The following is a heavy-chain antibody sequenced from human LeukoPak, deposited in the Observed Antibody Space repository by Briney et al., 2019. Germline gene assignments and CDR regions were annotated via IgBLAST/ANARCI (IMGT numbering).Heavy chain of an antibody. CDR1: GFTFSSYG. D-gene: IGHD3-10*01. CDR2: IWYDGSNK. V-gene: IGHV3-33*01. J-gene: IGHJ5*02. Sequence: GGSLRLSCAASGFTFSSYGMHWVRQAPGKGLEWVSVIWYDGSNKYYADSVKGRFTISRDNSKNTLYLQMNSLRAEDTAVYYCARTLRAVWFEPDPWGQGTLVTVSS. CDR3: ARTLRAVWFEPDP.